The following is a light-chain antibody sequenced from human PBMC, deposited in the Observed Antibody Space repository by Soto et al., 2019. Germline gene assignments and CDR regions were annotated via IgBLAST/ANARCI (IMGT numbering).Light chain of an antibody. Sequence: QSVLAQPRSVSGSPGQSVTISCTGTSSDVGGYNYVSWYQQHPGKAPKLIIYDVNRRPSGVPDRLSGSKSGNTASLTISGLQAEDEADYYCCSYAGSYTYVFGTGTKVPS. J-gene: IGLJ1*01. V-gene: IGLV2-11*01. CDR2: DVN. CDR3: CSYAGSYTYV. CDR1: SSDVGGYNY.